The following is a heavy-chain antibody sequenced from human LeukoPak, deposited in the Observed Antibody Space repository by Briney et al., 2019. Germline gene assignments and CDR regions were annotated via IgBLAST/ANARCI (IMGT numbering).Heavy chain of an antibody. V-gene: IGHV3-53*01. CDR1: GFTVSSNY. J-gene: IGHJ4*02. Sequence: GGSLRLSCAASGFTVSSNYMTWVRQSPGKGLEWVSVSYLGGTTGYADSVKGRFTISRDNSKNTLYLQMNSLRAEDTAVYYCAKDQELGILRYFDYWGQGTLVTVSS. CDR3: AKDQELGILRYFDY. CDR2: SYLGGTT. D-gene: IGHD6-13*01.